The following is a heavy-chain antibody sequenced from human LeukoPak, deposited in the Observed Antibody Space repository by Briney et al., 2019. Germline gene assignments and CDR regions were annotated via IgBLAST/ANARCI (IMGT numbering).Heavy chain of an antibody. CDR3: AKPSPMPGSDYGDYGYNWFDP. V-gene: IGHV3-30*18. J-gene: IGHJ5*02. Sequence: GRSLRLSCAASGFTFSSYGMHWVRQAPGKGPEWVAVISYDGSNKYYADSVKGRFTISRDNSKNTLYLQMNSLRAEDTAVYYCAKPSPMPGSDYGDYGYNWFDPWGQGTLVTVSS. CDR1: GFTFSSYG. CDR2: ISYDGSNK. D-gene: IGHD4-17*01.